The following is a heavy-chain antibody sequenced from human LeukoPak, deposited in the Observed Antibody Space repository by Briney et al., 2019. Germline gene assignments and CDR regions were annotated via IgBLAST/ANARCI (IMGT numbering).Heavy chain of an antibody. CDR3: AREVVRGVLNWLDS. CDR1: GGTFSNYS. J-gene: IGHJ5*01. V-gene: IGHV1-69*05. Sequence: SVKVSCKASGGTFSNYSISWVRQAPGEGLEWMGGIIPMFGAAIYAQRFQGRVSITTDESTSTAYMELSRLRYEDTALYYCAREVVRGVLNWLDSWGQGTLVTVSS. D-gene: IGHD3-10*01. CDR2: IIPMFGAA.